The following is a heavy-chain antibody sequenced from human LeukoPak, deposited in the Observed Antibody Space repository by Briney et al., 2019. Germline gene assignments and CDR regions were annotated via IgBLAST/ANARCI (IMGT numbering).Heavy chain of an antibody. V-gene: IGHV3-7*03. Sequence: GGSLRLSCVASGFTFGKYWMSWVRQAPGKGLEWVANIKLDGSEKNYVDSVKGRFTITRDNTKNSLYLQMNSLRVEDTAVFYCARDQYDTWSRRGNFDSWGQGTLVIVST. CDR1: GFTFGKYW. J-gene: IGHJ4*02. D-gene: IGHD3-3*01. CDR2: IKLDGSEK. CDR3: ARDQYDTWSRRGNFDS.